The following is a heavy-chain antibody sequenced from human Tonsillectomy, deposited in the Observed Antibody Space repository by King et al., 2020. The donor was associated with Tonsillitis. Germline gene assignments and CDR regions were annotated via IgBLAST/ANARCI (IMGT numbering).Heavy chain of an antibody. J-gene: IGHJ4*02. CDR3: ARGIRAHLMYSSGWYGLDY. D-gene: IGHD6-19*01. CDR1: GYTFTGYY. Sequence: VQLVESGAEVKKPGASVKVSCKASGYTFTGYYMHWVRQAPGQGLEWMGWINPNSGGTNYAQKFQGWVTMTRDTSISTAYMEVSRLSSDDTAVYYCARGIRAHLMYSSGWYGLDYWGQGTLVTVSS. CDR2: INPNSGGT. V-gene: IGHV1-2*04.